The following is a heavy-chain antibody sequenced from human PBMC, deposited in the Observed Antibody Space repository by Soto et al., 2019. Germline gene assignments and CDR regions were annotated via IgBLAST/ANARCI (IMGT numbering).Heavy chain of an antibody. Sequence: QVQLQESGPGLVKPSETLSLTCTVSGGAVGYDYWSWIRQPPGKGLEWIGNFYYGGRYYNPSLKSRVSISADASKNQLALKLTSVTAADTAVYYCARADDTLIYWSFDLWGRGTLVRVSS. CDR1: GGAVGYDY. CDR2: FYYGGR. V-gene: IGHV4-59*02. D-gene: IGHD3-9*01. CDR3: ARADDTLIYWSFDL. J-gene: IGHJ2*01.